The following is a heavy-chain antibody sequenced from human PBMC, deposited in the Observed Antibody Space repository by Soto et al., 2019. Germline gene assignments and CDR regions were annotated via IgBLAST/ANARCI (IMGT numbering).Heavy chain of an antibody. CDR2: IFPIFGTA. J-gene: IGHJ4*02. Sequence: QVQLVQSGAEVKKPGSSVKVSCKASGGTFSSYAISWVRQAPGQGLEWMGGIFPIFGTANYAQKFQGRVTITADESTSTAYMELSSLRSEDTAVYYCARERGEMATTRSVFDYWGQGTLVTVSS. D-gene: IGHD1-1*01. V-gene: IGHV1-69*12. CDR1: GGTFSSYA. CDR3: ARERGEMATTRSVFDY.